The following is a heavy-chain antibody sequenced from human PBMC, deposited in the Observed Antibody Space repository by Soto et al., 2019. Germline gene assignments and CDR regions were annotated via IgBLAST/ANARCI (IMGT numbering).Heavy chain of an antibody. CDR3: ARGGYYKNTWGKLSHYGLDV. V-gene: IGHV1-18*01. CDR1: GYTFIRYG. CDR2: ISPYNDYT. Sequence: QVQLVQSAGEVKKPGASVKVSCKASGYTFIRYGITWVRQAPGQVLEWMGWISPYNDYTIYAQKLQGRVTMTTDTSTRAVYLDLRSLKADDTAVYYCARGGYYKNTWGKLSHYGLDVWGQGTSVTVSS. D-gene: IGHD3-10*01. J-gene: IGHJ6*02.